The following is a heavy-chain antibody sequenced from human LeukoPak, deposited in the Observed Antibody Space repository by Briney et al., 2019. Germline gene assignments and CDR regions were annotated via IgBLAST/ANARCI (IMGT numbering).Heavy chain of an antibody. Sequence: SGTLSLTCTVSGGSLSSGDYYWSWIRQPPGKGLEWIGYIYYSGSTYCNPSLKSRVTISVDTSKNQFSLKLSSLTAADTAVYYCARDVPYYDSSGYYPYYFDYWGQGTLVTVSS. CDR3: ARDVPYYDSSGYYPYYFDY. CDR1: GGSLSSGDYY. V-gene: IGHV4-30-4*01. D-gene: IGHD3-22*01. CDR2: IYYSGST. J-gene: IGHJ4*02.